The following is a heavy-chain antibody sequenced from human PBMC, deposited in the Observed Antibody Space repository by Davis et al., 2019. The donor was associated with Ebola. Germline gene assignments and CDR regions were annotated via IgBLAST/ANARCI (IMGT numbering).Heavy chain of an antibody. CDR1: GYTFTSYA. D-gene: IGHD1-26*01. CDR3: ARRVGARSGFDS. Sequence: ASVKVSCKASGYTFTSYAMHWVRQAPGQRLEWMGWINGGNGNTRYAQKFQGRVTITRDTSASTAYMELSSLRSEDTAVYYCARRVGARSGFDSWGQGSLVTVSS. J-gene: IGHJ4*02. CDR2: INGGNGNT. V-gene: IGHV1-3*01.